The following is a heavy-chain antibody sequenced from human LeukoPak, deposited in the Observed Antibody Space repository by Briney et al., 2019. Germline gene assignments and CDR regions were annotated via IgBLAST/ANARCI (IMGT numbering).Heavy chain of an antibody. CDR1: GFTFSNYW. J-gene: IGHJ6*02. V-gene: IGHV3-74*01. CDR2: IKGDGSST. Sequence: GGSLRLSCAASGFTFSNYWMHWVRQTPGEGLVCVSLIKGDGSSTTYADSVKGRFTISRGNAKNTVYLQMNSLRAEDTAVYYCARGNYHAMDVWGQGTTVTVSS. CDR3: ARGNYHAMDV.